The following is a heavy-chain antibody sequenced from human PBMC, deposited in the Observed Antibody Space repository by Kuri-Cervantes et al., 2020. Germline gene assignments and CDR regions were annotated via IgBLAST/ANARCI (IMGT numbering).Heavy chain of an antibody. J-gene: IGHJ4*02. Sequence: ASVKVSCKASGYTFTSYYMHWARQAPGQGLEWMGIINFSGGSTSYAQKFQGRVTMTRDTSTSTVYMELNSLRAEDTAVYYCARETVPNLGYFDYWGQGTLVTVSS. CDR3: ARETVPNLGYFDY. CDR1: GYTFTSYY. V-gene: IGHV1-46*01. D-gene: IGHD4-17*01. CDR2: INFSGGST.